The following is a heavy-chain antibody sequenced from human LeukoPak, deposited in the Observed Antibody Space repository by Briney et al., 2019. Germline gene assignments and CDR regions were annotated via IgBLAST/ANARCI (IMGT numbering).Heavy chain of an antibody. CDR3: AKEGVAYYGSSGYHAFDI. D-gene: IGHD3-22*01. CDR1: GFTFSSYS. J-gene: IGHJ3*02. V-gene: IGHV3-21*01. CDR2: ISSSSSYI. Sequence: PGGSLRLSCAASGFTFSSYSMNWVRQAPGKGLEWVSSISSSSSYIYYADSVKGRFTISRDNAKNSLYLQMNSLRAEDTAAYYCAKEGVAYYGSSGYHAFDIWGQGTMVTVSS.